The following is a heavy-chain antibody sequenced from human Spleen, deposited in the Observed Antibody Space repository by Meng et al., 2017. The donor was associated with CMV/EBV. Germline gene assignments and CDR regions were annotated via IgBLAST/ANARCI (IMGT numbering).Heavy chain of an antibody. D-gene: IGHD3-3*02. V-gene: IGHV3-21*01. Sequence: GGSLRLSCAVSGFTFSSDSMNWVRQAPGKGLEWVSSISSSSSYIYYADSVKGRFTISRDNAKNSLYLQMNSLRAEDTAVYYCARDLAGNHGYYYYGMDVWGQGTTVTVSS. CDR1: GFTFSSDS. CDR2: ISSSSSYI. CDR3: ARDLAGNHGYYYYGMDV. J-gene: IGHJ6*02.